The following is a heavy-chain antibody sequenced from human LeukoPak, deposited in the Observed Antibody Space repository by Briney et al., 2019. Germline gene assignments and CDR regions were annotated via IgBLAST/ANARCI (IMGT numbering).Heavy chain of an antibody. V-gene: IGHV1-24*01. Sequence: ASVKVSCKVSGYTLTELSMHWVRQAPGKGLEWMGGFDPEDGETVYAQKFQGRVTMTEDTSTDTAYMELSSLRSEDTAVYYCATLGDCSSTSCYYWGQGTPVTVSS. D-gene: IGHD2-2*01. CDR1: GYTLTELS. CDR2: FDPEDGET. J-gene: IGHJ4*02. CDR3: ATLGDCSSTSCYY.